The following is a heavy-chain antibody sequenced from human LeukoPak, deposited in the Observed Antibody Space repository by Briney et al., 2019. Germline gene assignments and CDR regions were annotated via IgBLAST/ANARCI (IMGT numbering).Heavy chain of an antibody. J-gene: IGHJ4*02. CDR3: AKDLVLSCSSTSCSVAPSAY. V-gene: IGHV1-69*04. Sequence: SVKVSCKASGGTFSSYAISWVRQAPGQGLEWMGRIIPILGITTYAQKFQGRVTITADKSTSTAYMELSSLRSDDTAMYYCAKDLVLSCSSTSCSVAPSAYWGQGTLVTVSS. CDR1: GGTFSSYA. D-gene: IGHD2-2*01. CDR2: IIPILGIT.